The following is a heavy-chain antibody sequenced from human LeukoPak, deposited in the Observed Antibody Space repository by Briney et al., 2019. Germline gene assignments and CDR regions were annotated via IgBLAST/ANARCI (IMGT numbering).Heavy chain of an antibody. J-gene: IGHJ2*01. CDR3: ARDLPLLYPFGYFDL. CDR2: IYYSGDT. D-gene: IGHD3-3*01. Sequence: SETLSLTCIVSGDSTSPYYWNWIRQPPGKGLEWIGYIYYSGDTNYNPSLKSRVTMSVDTSKNQFSLKLTSVTAADTAVYYCARDLPLLYPFGYFDLWGRGTLVTVSS. CDR1: GDSTSPYY. V-gene: IGHV4-59*01.